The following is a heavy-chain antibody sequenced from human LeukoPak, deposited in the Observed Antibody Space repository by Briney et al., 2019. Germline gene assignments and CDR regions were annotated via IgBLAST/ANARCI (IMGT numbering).Heavy chain of an antibody. D-gene: IGHD4-17*01. V-gene: IGHV3-53*01. J-gene: IGHJ4*01. Sequence: GGSLRLSCAASGFTVSREYVTWVRQAPGEGLEWGSVVYIGSTASYADWVTCRVTISTDNSKNILYLQMNSLRAEDTAVYYCASRDSGDYPFFDYWGQGTLVTVSS. CDR3: ASRDSGDYPFFDY. CDR2: VYIGSTA. CDR1: GFTVSREY.